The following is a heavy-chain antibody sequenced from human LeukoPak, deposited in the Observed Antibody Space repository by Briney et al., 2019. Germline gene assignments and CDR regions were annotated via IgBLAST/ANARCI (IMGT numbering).Heavy chain of an antibody. Sequence: SQTLSLTCTVSGGSISSGGYYWSWIRQHPGKGLEWIGYIYYSGSTYYNPSLKSRVTISVDTSKNQFSLKLSSVTAADTAVYYCAIGGVTPIGYGMDVWGQGTTVTVSS. D-gene: IGHD4-23*01. CDR1: GGSISSGGYY. CDR2: IYYSGST. J-gene: IGHJ6*02. CDR3: AIGGVTPIGYGMDV. V-gene: IGHV4-31*03.